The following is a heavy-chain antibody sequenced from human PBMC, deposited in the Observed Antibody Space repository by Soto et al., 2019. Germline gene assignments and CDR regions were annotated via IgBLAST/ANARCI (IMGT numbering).Heavy chain of an antibody. CDR2: ISPTGSFI. J-gene: IGHJ4*02. CDR3: ARAEGYTTGAVDY. Sequence: EVQVLESGGGLVKPGGSLRLSCAASGFVFSSYTMNWVRQAPGKGLEWVSSISPTGSFIHYADALRGRFTISRDNAKNSLYLQMNSLNPEDTAVYYCARAEGYTTGAVDYWGQGTQVTVSS. D-gene: IGHD5-18*01. V-gene: IGHV3-21*01. CDR1: GFVFSSYT.